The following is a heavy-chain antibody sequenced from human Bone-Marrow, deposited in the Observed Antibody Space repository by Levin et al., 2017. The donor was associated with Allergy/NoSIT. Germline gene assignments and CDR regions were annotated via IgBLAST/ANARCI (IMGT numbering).Heavy chain of an antibody. Sequence: PGGSLRLSCAASGFTFSSYSMNWVRQAPGKGLEWVSYISSSSSTIYYADSVKGRFTISRDNAKNSLYLQMNSLRAEDTAVYYCASERPDYYYYYGMDVWGQGTTVTVSS. J-gene: IGHJ6*02. CDR2: ISSSSSTI. CDR1: GFTFSSYS. V-gene: IGHV3-48*04. CDR3: ASERPDYYYYYGMDV.